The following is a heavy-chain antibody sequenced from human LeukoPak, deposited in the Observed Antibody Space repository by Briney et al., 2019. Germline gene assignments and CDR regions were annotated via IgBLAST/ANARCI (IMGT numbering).Heavy chain of an antibody. D-gene: IGHD3-22*01. CDR2: ISWNSGSI. V-gene: IGHV3-9*01. J-gene: IGHJ4*02. Sequence: GRSLRLSCAASGFTFDDYAMHWVRQAPGKGLEWVSGISWNSGSIGYADSVKGRFTISRDNAKNSLYLQMNSLRAEDTALYYCAKGIGPGEYYYDSSGYFDYWGQGTLVTVPS. CDR3: AKGIGPGEYYYDSSGYFDY. CDR1: GFTFDDYA.